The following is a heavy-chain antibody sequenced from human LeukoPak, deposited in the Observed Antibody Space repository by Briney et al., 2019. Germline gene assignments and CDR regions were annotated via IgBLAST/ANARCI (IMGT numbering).Heavy chain of an antibody. CDR3: ARDFSWTGDYYYYGMDV. CDR1: GGTFSSYA. D-gene: IGHD3/OR15-3a*01. J-gene: IGHJ6*02. CDR2: IIPILGIA. Sequence: GASVKVSCKASGGTFSSYAISWVRQAPGQGLEWMGRIIPILGIANYAQKFQGRVTITADKSPSTAYMELSSLRSEDTAVYYCARDFSWTGDYYYYGMDVWGQGTTVTVSS. V-gene: IGHV1-69*04.